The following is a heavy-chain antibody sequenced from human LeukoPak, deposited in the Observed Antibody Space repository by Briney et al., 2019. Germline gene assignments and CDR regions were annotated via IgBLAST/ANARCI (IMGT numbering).Heavy chain of an antibody. CDR1: GFTFRRYS. CDR3: ARGVVIVPAAHTDYYHYGMDV. V-gene: IGHV3-21*01. Sequence: GGSLRLSCAAWGFTFRRYSMKGVRQTRGKGLEWVSSISMSTSYIYYADSVKGRFIISRDNAQNSLYLQMNSLRAEDTAIYYCARGVVIVPAAHTDYYHYGMDVWGQGTTVTVSS. CDR2: ISMSTSYI. D-gene: IGHD2-2*01. J-gene: IGHJ6*02.